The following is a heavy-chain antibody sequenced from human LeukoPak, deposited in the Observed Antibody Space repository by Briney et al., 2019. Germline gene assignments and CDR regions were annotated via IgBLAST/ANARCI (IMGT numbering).Heavy chain of an antibody. CDR3: ARCAGGHSCYFYFDY. J-gene: IGHJ4*02. D-gene: IGHD2-2*01. CDR2: IKQDGSEK. CDR1: GFTFSSYW. V-gene: IGHV3-7*03. Sequence: QSGGSLRLSCAASGFTFSSYWMSWVRQAPGKGLEWVANIKQDGSEKYYVDSVKGRFTISRDNAKNSLYLQMNSLRAEDTAVYYCARCAGGHSCYFYFDYWGQGTLVTVSS.